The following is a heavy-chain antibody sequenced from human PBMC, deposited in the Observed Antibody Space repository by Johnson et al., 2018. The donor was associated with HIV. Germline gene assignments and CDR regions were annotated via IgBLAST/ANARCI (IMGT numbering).Heavy chain of an antibody. Sequence: VQLLESGGGLILPGGSLRLSCVASGFTVSSNYMSWVRQAPGKGLEWVSVIYSGGTTYYADSVKGRFTISRDNSKSTLYLQMHSLRTEDTAMYYCAKSPSQLGSAFDIWGQGTMVTVSS. J-gene: IGHJ3*02. CDR2: IYSGGTT. V-gene: IGHV3-66*03. CDR1: GFTVSSNY. CDR3: AKSPSQLGSAFDI. D-gene: IGHD2-2*01.